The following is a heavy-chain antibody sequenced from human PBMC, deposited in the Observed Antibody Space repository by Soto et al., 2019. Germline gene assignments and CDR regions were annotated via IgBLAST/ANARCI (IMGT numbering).Heavy chain of an antibody. Sequence: PSETLSLTCTVSGGSVSSGSYYWSWVRQPPGKGLEWIGYIYYSGSTNYNPSLKSRVTITVDTSKNQFSLKLSSLTAADTAVYYCARGGQIWFGELGYYGMDVWGQGTTVTVSS. D-gene: IGHD3-10*01. V-gene: IGHV4-61*01. CDR1: GGSVSSGSYY. CDR3: ARGGQIWFGELGYYGMDV. CDR2: IYYSGST. J-gene: IGHJ6*02.